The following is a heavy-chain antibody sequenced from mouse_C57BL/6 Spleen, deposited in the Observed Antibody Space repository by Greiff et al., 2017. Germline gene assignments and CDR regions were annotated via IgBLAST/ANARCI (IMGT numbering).Heavy chain of an antibody. V-gene: IGHV5-17*01. J-gene: IGHJ2*01. Sequence: EVKLMESGGGLVKPGGSLKLSCAASGFTFSDYGMHWVRQAPEKGLEWVAYISSGSSTIYYADTVKGRFTISRDNAKNTLFLQMTSLRSEDTAMYYCARQGSSGWFDYWGQGTTLTVSS. CDR2: ISSGSSTI. CDR1: GFTFSDYG. D-gene: IGHD3-2*02. CDR3: ARQGSSGWFDY.